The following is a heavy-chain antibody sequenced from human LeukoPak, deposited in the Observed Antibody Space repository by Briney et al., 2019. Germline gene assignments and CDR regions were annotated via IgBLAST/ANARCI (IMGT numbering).Heavy chain of an antibody. D-gene: IGHD3-9*01. Sequence: ASVKVSCKASGYTFTSYAMHWVRQAPGQRLEWMGWINAGNGNTKYSQKFQGRVTITRDTSASTAYMELSSLRSEDTAVYYCARDKTYYDILTGYYKGDAFDIWGQGTMVTVSS. CDR1: GYTFTSYA. CDR3: ARDKTYYDILTGYYKGDAFDI. CDR2: INAGNGNT. J-gene: IGHJ3*02. V-gene: IGHV1-3*01.